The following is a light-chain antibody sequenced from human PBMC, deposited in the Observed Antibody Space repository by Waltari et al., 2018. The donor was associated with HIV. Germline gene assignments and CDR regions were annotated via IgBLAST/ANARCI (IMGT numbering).Light chain of an antibody. CDR3: SSYTSSTYVV. J-gene: IGLJ2*01. CDR2: NVS. Sequence: QSALTQPASVSGSPGQSITIPCTGTSNDVGGYNYVSWYQQHPGKVTKLMNNNVSNRPSGVSSLFSGANSGNTASLTISGLQAEDEADYYCSSYTSSTYVVFGGGTKLTVL. CDR1: SNDVGGYNY. V-gene: IGLV2-14*03.